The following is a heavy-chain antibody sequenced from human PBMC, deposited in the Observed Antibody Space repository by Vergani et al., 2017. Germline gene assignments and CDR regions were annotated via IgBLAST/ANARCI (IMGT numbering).Heavy chain of an antibody. J-gene: IGHJ4*02. D-gene: IGHD3-16*01. Sequence: QVQLVESGGGVVQRGGSLRVSCATSGFTLSNYDMQGIRQGPGKGVEFVAFIQFDGSNQYYADSVKGRVALSRDFSKNTLYLQINNLRTDDTATYYCAKHCRGGGIDYWGQGTQVIVSS. CDR3: AKHCRGGGIDY. V-gene: IGHV3-30*02. CDR1: GFTLSNYD. CDR2: IQFDGSNQ.